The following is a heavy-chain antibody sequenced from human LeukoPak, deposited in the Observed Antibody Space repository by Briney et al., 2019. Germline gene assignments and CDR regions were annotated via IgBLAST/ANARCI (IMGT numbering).Heavy chain of an antibody. Sequence: TGGSLRLSCAASGFTLDTYWMHWVRQAPATGLVWVARINADGSSTSYADSVKGRFTISRDNARNTLYLQMNSLRGDDTVVYYCARDHFSGCPDYWGQGTLVTVSS. CDR1: GFTLDTYW. D-gene: IGHD6-19*01. V-gene: IGHV3-74*01. CDR2: INADGSST. J-gene: IGHJ4*02. CDR3: ARDHFSGCPDY.